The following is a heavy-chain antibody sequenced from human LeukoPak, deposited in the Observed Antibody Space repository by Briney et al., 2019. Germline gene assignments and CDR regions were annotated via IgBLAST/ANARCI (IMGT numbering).Heavy chain of an antibody. D-gene: IGHD1-1*01. CDR2: ITSGGTI. Sequence: GGSLRLSCVASGFSFGSYDMNWVRQAPGKGLEWISYITSGGTIGYVDSVEGRFTISRDNAKNSLYLQMSSLRAEDTAVYYCARGRMVTSAGTTAYYGLDVWGQGTTVTVSS. CDR1: GFSFGSYD. CDR3: ARGRMVTSAGTTAYYGLDV. V-gene: IGHV3-48*03. J-gene: IGHJ6*02.